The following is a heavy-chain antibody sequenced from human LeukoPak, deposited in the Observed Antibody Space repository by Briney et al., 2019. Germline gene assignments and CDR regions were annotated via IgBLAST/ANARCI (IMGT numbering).Heavy chain of an antibody. Sequence: GGSLRLSCAASGFTFDDYGMSWVRQAPGKGLEWVSGINWNGGSAGYADSVKGRFTISRDNAKNSLYLQMNSLRAEDTALYYCARGTLYSYAFDIWGQGTMVTVSS. CDR1: GFTFDDYG. CDR2: INWNGGSA. CDR3: ARGTLYSYAFDI. J-gene: IGHJ3*02. V-gene: IGHV3-20*04. D-gene: IGHD5-18*01.